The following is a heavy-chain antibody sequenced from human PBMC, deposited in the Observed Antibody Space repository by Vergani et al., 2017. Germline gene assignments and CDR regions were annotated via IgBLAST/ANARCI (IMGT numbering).Heavy chain of an antibody. D-gene: IGHD2-8*01. Sequence: QVQLVESGGGVVQPGRSLRLSCAASRFTFSSYGMHWVRQAPGKGLEWVAVISYDGSNKYYADSVKGRFTISRDNSKNTLFLQMNSLRAEDTAVYYCAKHSSVFMVYATPVFDYWGQGTLVTVSS. CDR2: ISYDGSNK. J-gene: IGHJ4*02. V-gene: IGHV3-30*18. CDR1: RFTFSSYG. CDR3: AKHSSVFMVYATPVFDY.